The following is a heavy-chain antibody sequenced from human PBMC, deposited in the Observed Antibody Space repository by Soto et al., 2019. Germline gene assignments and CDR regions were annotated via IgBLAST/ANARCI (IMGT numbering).Heavy chain of an antibody. J-gene: IGHJ4*02. CDR3: RKRARDGYNSPIDY. CDR2: ISNRGRET. Sequence: EVQLSESGGGLVQPGGSLRLSCTASGFIFTNYAMDWVRQAPGKGLEWVSDISNRGRETFYGDSVKGRFTISRDISKSTAFRQWNGRGAEDTAVYYLRKRARDGYNSPIDYWGQGTLVTVSS. CDR1: GFIFTNYA. V-gene: IGHV3-23*01. D-gene: IGHD5-18*01.